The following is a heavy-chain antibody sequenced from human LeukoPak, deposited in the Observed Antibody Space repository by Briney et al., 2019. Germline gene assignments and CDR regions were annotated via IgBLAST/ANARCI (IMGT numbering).Heavy chain of an antibody. CDR3: ARDKWNPGY. D-gene: IGHD1-20*01. CDR1: GFTFSSYW. J-gene: IGHJ4*02. CDR2: IKEDGSEK. Sequence: PGGSLRLSCAASGFTFSSYWMTWVRQAPGKGLEWVANIKEDGSEKNYVDSVKGRFTVSRDNAKNSLYLQMNSMRVEDTGVYYCARDKWNPGYSGQGTLVTVSS. V-gene: IGHV3-7*01.